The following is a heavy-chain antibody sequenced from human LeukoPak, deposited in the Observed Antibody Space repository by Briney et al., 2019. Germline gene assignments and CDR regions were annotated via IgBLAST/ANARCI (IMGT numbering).Heavy chain of an antibody. J-gene: IGHJ6*02. Sequence: ASVKVSCKASGGTFSSYAISWVRQAPGQGLEWMGRIIPILGIANYAQKFQGRVTITADKSTSTACMELSSLRSEDTAVYYCARGSGVVPAAVRYYYYGMDVWGQGTTVTVSS. D-gene: IGHD2-2*01. CDR1: GGTFSSYA. V-gene: IGHV1-69*04. CDR3: ARGSGVVPAAVRYYYYGMDV. CDR2: IIPILGIA.